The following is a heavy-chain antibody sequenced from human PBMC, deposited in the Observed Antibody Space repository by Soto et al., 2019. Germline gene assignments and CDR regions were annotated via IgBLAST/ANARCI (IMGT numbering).Heavy chain of an antibody. V-gene: IGHV3-21*01. D-gene: IGHD3-3*01. CDR3: ARVEAGGMDV. CDR2: ISSSSSYI. Sequence: GGSLRLSCAASGFTFSSYSMNWVRQAPGKGLEWVSSISSSSSYIYYADSVKGRFAISRDNAKNSLYLQMNSLRAEDTAVYYCARVEAGGMDVWGQGTTVTVSS. CDR1: GFTFSSYS. J-gene: IGHJ6*02.